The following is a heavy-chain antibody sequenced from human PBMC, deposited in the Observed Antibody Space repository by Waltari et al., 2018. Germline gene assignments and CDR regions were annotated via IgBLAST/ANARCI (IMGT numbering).Heavy chain of an antibody. V-gene: IGHV3-30-3*01. CDR3: ARDSGYCSGGSCSDFDY. J-gene: IGHJ4*02. CDR1: GFTFISYA. CDR2: ISYDGSNK. Sequence: QVQLVESGGGVVQPGRSLRLSCAASGFTFISYAMHWVRQAPGKGLAWVAVISYDGSNKYYADSVKGRFTISRDNSKNTLYLQMNSLRAEDTAVYYCARDSGYCSGGSCSDFDYWGQGTLVTVSS. D-gene: IGHD2-15*01.